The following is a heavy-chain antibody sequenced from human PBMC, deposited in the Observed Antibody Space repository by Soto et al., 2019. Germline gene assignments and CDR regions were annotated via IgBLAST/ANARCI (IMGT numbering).Heavy chain of an antibody. Sequence: SVKVSCKASGGTFSSYTISLVRQAPGQGLEWMGRIIPILGIANYAQKFQGRVTITADKSTSTAYMELSSLRSEDTAVYYCARARARGYCSSTSCYQKNWFDPWGQGTLVTVSS. CDR2: IIPILGIA. J-gene: IGHJ5*02. CDR3: ARARARGYCSSTSCYQKNWFDP. D-gene: IGHD2-2*01. CDR1: GGTFSSYT. V-gene: IGHV1-69*02.